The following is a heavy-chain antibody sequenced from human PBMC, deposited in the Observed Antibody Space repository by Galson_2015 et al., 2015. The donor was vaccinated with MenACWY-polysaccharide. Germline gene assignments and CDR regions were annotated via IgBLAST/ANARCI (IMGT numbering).Heavy chain of an antibody. J-gene: IGHJ3*01. D-gene: IGHD6-13*01. CDR1: GIRFSGSG. CDR3: AREGSRIVFHAFDA. CDR2: IRYDGTNK. V-gene: IGHV3-33*01. Sequence: SLRLSCAASGIRFSGSGMHWVRQAPGKGLEWVAVIRYDGTNKLYADSVKGRFTISRDNAKNTLYLEMNSLRAEDTAVYYCAREGSRIVFHAFDAWGQGTMVTVSS.